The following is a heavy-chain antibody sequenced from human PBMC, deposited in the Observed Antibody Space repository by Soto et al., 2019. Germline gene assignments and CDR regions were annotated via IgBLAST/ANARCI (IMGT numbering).Heavy chain of an antibody. D-gene: IGHD3-16*01. CDR3: ARRGGLPHLGHYYMDV. V-gene: IGHV5-51*01. CDR1: GYSFTSYW. J-gene: IGHJ6*03. Sequence: PGESLKISCKASGYSFTSYWIGWVRQMPGKGLEWMGIIYPGDSDTRYSPSFQGQVTISADKSISTAYLQWSSLKASDTAMYYCARRGGLPHLGHYYMDVWGKGTTVTVSS. CDR2: IYPGDSDT.